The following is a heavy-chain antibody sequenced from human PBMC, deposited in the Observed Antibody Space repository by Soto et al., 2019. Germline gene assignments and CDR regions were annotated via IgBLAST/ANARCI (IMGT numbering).Heavy chain of an antibody. CDR3: AKAQGGGYTAMADY. J-gene: IGHJ4*02. CDR1: GFTFDDYA. CDR2: ISWNSGSI. D-gene: IGHD5-18*01. Sequence: EVQLVESGGGLVQPGRSLRLSCAASGFTFDDYAMHWVRQAPGKGLEWVSGISWNSGSIGYADSVKGRFTIARDNAKNARDLQINSLRAEDTVLYYCAKAQGGGYTAMADYWGQGTLVTVSS. V-gene: IGHV3-9*01.